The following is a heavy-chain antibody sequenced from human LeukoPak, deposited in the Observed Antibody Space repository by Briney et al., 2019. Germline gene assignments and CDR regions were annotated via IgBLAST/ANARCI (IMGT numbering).Heavy chain of an antibody. D-gene: IGHD3-10*01. J-gene: IGHJ4*02. CDR3: VKDLGALGDY. CDR1: GLTFSSYA. V-gene: IGHV3-64D*06. Sequence: GGSLRLSCSASGLTFSSYAMHWVRQAPGKGLEYVSAISSNGGSTYYAASVKGRFTISRDNSKNTLYLQMSSLRAEDSAVYYCVKDLGALGDYWGQGTLVTVSS. CDR2: ISSNGGST.